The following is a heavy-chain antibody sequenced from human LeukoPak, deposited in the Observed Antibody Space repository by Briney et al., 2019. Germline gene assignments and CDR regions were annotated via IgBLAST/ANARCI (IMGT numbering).Heavy chain of an antibody. CDR1: DDSISSFY. CDR2: IHSVGHS. J-gene: IGHJ2*01. D-gene: IGHD3-10*01. Sequence: SETLSLTSTVSDDSISSFYWGWIRQPPGKGPLWIAYIHSVGHSNYNPSLKSRVYMSIDTSKKQFSTKVTSVTATDTAVYYCARHITNSGSAFDLWGRGTLVTVSS. CDR3: ARHITNSGSAFDL. V-gene: IGHV4-59*08.